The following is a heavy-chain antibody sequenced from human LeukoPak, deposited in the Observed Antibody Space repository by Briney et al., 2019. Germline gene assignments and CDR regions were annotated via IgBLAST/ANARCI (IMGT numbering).Heavy chain of an antibody. CDR2: IYYSGRT. CDR1: GGSISSYY. V-gene: IGHV4-59*01. CDR3: ARTGGSYSSPFEY. J-gene: IGHJ4*02. Sequence: SETLSLTCTVSGGSISSYYWSWIRQPPGKGLEWIGNIYYSGRTNYSPSLKSRVIISVDTSKNQFSLKMSSVTAADTAVYYCARTGGSYSSPFEYWGQGTLVTVSS. D-gene: IGHD1-26*01.